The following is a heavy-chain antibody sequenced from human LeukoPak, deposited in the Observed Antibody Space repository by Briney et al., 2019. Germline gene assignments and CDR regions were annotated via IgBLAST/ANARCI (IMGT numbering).Heavy chain of an antibody. CDR1: GASVNGYY. V-gene: IGHV4-4*07. CDR2: VFTSGGT. J-gene: IGHJ4*02. Sequence: PSETLSLTCIVSGASVNGYYWSWIRQPAGKGLEWIGRVFTSGGTSYNPSLKGRVTMSIDSSTNQFSLKLDSVTAADTAVYYCARGPPPDFDCWGQGTLVTVSS. CDR3: ARGPPPDFDC.